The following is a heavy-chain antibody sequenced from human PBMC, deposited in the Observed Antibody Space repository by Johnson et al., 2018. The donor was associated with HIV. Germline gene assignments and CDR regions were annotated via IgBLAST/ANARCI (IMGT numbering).Heavy chain of an antibody. CDR2: IRYDGSNK. Sequence: QVQLVESGGGVVQPGGSLRLSCAASGFTFSSYGMHWVRQAPGKGLEWVAFIRYDGSNKYYADSVKGRFTISRDISKNTLYLQMNSLRAEDTAVYYCAYCGYGGSDAFDLWGQGTLVTVSS. J-gene: IGHJ3*01. D-gene: IGHD6-25*01. CDR3: AYCGYGGSDAFDL. V-gene: IGHV3-30*02. CDR1: GFTFSSYG.